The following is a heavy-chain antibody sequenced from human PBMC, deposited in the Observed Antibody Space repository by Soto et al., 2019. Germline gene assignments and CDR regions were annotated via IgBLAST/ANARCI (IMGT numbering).Heavy chain of an antibody. D-gene: IGHD3-22*01. CDR1: GLTFTDAW. CDR3: TTGYSDSSPYHGDDAFDI. CDR2: VKSRTSGGTT. V-gene: IGHV3-15*01. Sequence: GGSLRLSCAASGLTFTDAWMIWVRQAPGKGLEWVGRVKSRTSGGTTGYGAPVRGRFTISRDDSTTTLYLQMNSLKTEDTAVYYCTTGYSDSSPYHGDDAFDIWGQGTTVTVSS. J-gene: IGHJ3*02.